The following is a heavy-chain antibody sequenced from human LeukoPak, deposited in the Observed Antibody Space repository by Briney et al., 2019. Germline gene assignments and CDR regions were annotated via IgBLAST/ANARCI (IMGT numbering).Heavy chain of an antibody. CDR2: ISAYNGNT. CDR3: ARGLDYYDSSGYGY. V-gene: IGHV1-18*01. J-gene: IGHJ4*02. CDR1: GYTFTSYG. D-gene: IGHD3-22*01. Sequence: ASVKVSCKASGYTFTSYGISWVRQAPGQGLEWMGWISAYNGNTNYAQKPQGRVTMTTDTSTSTAYMELRSLRSDDTAVYYCARGLDYYDSSGYGYWGQGTLVTVSS.